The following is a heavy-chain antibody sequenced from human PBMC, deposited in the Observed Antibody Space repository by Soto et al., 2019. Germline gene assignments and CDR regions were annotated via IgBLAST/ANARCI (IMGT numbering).Heavy chain of an antibody. CDR2: INANSGGT. V-gene: IGHV1-2*02. J-gene: IGHJ5*02. D-gene: IGHD2-15*01. CDR1: GYTFTDYY. Sequence: ASVKVSCKASGYTFTDYYIHWVRQAPGQGLEWMGWINANSGGTNYAQKFQGRVTMTRDTSISTAYMELSRLISDDTAVYYCARGDVRVVASFDPWGQGALVTVSS. CDR3: ARGDVRVVASFDP.